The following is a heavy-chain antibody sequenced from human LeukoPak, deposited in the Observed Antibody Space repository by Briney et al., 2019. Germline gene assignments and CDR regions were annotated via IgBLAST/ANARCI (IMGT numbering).Heavy chain of an antibody. Sequence: PGGSLRLSCAASGFTFSSYSMNWVRQAPGKGLEWVSSISSGSSAIFYADSVKGRFTISRDNSKNTMFLQMNSLRAEDTAVYHCARDRSGYANDAFDFWGQGTMVTVSS. CDR2: ISSGSSAI. CDR3: ARDRSGYANDAFDF. V-gene: IGHV3-48*01. J-gene: IGHJ3*01. CDR1: GFTFSSYS. D-gene: IGHD3-3*01.